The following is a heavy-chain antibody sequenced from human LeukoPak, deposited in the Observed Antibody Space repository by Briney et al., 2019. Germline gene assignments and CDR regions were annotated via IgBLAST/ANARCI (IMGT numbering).Heavy chain of an antibody. CDR3: AREGYYYDSSGYQTRANY. CDR2: INPNSGGT. Sequence: ASVKVSCKASGYTFTSYGISWVRQAPGQGLEWMGRINPNSGGTNYAQKFQGRVTMTRDTSISTAYMELSRLRSDDTAVYYCAREGYYYDSSGYQTRANYWGQGTLVTVSS. CDR1: GYTFTSYG. V-gene: IGHV1-2*06. D-gene: IGHD3-22*01. J-gene: IGHJ4*02.